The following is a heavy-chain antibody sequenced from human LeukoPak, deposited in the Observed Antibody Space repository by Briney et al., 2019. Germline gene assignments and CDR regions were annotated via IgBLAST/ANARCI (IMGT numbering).Heavy chain of an antibody. J-gene: IGHJ5*02. D-gene: IGHD3-9*01. CDR2: IHYTGST. CDR3: AEGRYSSGDNGFDP. CDR1: GGSITSSY. Sequence: SETLSLTCTVSGGSITSSYWSWIRQSPGKGLEWIGYIHYTGSTNYNPSLKSRVTMLIDTSKNQFSLKLSSVTAADTAVYYCAEGRYSSGDNGFDPWGQGTLVTVSS. V-gene: IGHV4-59*01.